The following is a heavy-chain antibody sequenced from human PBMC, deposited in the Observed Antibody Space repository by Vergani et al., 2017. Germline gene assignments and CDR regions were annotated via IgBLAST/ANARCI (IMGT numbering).Heavy chain of an antibody. D-gene: IGHD3-10*01. CDR1: GGSFSGYY. Sequence: QVQLQQWGAGLLKPSETLSLTCAVYGGSFSGYYWSWIRQPPGKGLEWIGEINHSGSPNYNPSLKSRVTISVDTSRNQFSLKLSSVTAADTAVYYCASMTNTGRSGVDFDYWGQGTLVTVSS. CDR3: ASMTNTGRSGVDFDY. J-gene: IGHJ4*02. CDR2: INHSGSP. V-gene: IGHV4-34*01.